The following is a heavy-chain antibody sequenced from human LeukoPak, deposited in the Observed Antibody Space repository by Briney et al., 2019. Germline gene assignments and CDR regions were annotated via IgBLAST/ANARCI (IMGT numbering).Heavy chain of an antibody. Sequence: GGSLRLSCAASGFTFDDYAMHWVRQAPGKGLEWVSGISWNSGSIGYVDSVKGRFTISRDNAKNSLYLQMNSLRAEDTAVYYCATDYGSGSYPSVDYWGQGTLVTVSS. CDR1: GFTFDDYA. V-gene: IGHV3-9*01. CDR2: ISWNSGSI. D-gene: IGHD3-10*01. CDR3: ATDYGSGSYPSVDY. J-gene: IGHJ4*02.